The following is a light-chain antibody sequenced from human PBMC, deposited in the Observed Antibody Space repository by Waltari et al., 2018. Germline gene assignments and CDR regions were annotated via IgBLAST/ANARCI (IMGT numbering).Light chain of an antibody. CDR1: QSILDNSNKRNY. CDR2: WAS. CDR3: QQYYTAPYT. V-gene: IGKV4-1*01. J-gene: IGKJ2*01. Sequence: DIVMTQSPDSQAVSLGERATINCRSSQSILDNSNKRNYLTWYQQKAGKPPRLLISWASTRESGVPDRFSGSGSGTDFTLTISSLQAEDVAVYYCQQYYTAPYTFGQGAKLEIK.